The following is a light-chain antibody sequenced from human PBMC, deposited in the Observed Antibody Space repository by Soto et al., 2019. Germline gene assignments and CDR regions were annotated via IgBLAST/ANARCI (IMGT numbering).Light chain of an antibody. V-gene: IGKV3-20*01. J-gene: IGKJ4*01. Sequence: EIVLTQSPGTLSLSPEERATLSCRASQSVSSIYLAWYQQKPGQAPRLLIYGASSRATGIPDRFSGSGSGTDFTLTINRLEPEDFAVYYCEQYDKSITFGGGTKVDIK. CDR2: GAS. CDR1: QSVSSIY. CDR3: EQYDKSIT.